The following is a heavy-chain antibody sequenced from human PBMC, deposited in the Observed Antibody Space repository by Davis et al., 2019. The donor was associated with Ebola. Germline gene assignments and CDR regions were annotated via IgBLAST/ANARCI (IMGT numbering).Heavy chain of an antibody. Sequence: GESLKISCAASGFTFSNAWMSWVRQAPGKGLEWVGRIKSKTDGGTTDYAAPVKGRFTISRDDSKNTLYLQMNSLKTEDTAVYYCTGYFYARRGGSGSYLDYWGQGTLVTVSS. D-gene: IGHD3-10*01. CDR1: GFTFSNAW. J-gene: IGHJ4*02. CDR2: IKSKTDGGTT. V-gene: IGHV3-15*01. CDR3: TGYFYARRGGSGSYLDY.